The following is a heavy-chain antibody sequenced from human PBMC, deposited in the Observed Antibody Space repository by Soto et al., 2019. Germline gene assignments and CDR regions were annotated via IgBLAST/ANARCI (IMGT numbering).Heavy chain of an antibody. D-gene: IGHD3-3*01. V-gene: IGHV3-48*01. CDR2: ISTSSSAI. J-gene: IGHJ4*02. CDR1: GFTFNDYS. CDR3: ARNYDFWSGYYSEYYFDY. Sequence: VQLVESGGGLVQPGGSLRLSCAASGFTFNDYSMNWVRQAPGKGLEWVSYISTSSSAIYYADSVKGRFTISRDDAKNSLYLQMNSLRAEDTAAYYCARNYDFWSGYYSEYYFDYWGQGTLVTVSS.